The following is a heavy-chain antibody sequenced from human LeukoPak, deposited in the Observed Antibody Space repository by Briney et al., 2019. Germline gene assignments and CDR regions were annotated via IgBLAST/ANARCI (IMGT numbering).Heavy chain of an antibody. CDR3: ARGSLKYYYGSGSYYLSYFDY. D-gene: IGHD3-10*01. CDR1: GGSFSGYY. V-gene: IGHV4-34*01. J-gene: IGHJ4*02. CDR2: INHSGST. Sequence: PSETLSLTCAVYGGSFSGYYWSWIRQPPGKGLEWIGEINHSGSTNYNPSLKSRVTISVDTSKNQFSLKLSSVTAADTAVYYCARGSLKYYYGSGSYYLSYFDYWGQGTLVTVSS.